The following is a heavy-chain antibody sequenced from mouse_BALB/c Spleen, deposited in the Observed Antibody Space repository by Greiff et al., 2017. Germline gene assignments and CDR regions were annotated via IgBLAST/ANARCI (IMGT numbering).Heavy chain of an antibody. J-gene: IGHJ2*01. CDR2: ISSGGST. D-gene: IGHD2-4*01. CDR1: GFTFSSYA. V-gene: IGHV5-6-5*01. Sequence: EVQGVESGGGLVKPGGSLKLSCAASGFTFSSYAMSWVRQTPEKRLEWVASISSGGSTYYPDSVKGRFTISRDNARNILYLQMSSLRSEDTAMYYCARIDYDVYFDYWGQGTTLTVSS. CDR3: ARIDYDVYFDY.